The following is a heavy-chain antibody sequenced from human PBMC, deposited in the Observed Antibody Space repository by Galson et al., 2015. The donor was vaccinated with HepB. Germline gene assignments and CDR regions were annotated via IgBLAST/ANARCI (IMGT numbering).Heavy chain of an antibody. CDR3: ARGNEGYGNFDQ. Sequence: SLRLSCAASGFTLSGYCLHWVRQAPGKGLVWVSRIKSDGSSQSYADSVKGRLTISRDNAKNTLYLQMNSLRVEDTAVYYCARGNEGYGNFDQGGQGTLCTVSP. CDR1: GFTLSGYC. D-gene: IGHD5-18*01. CDR2: IKSDGSSQ. V-gene: IGHV3-74*01. J-gene: IGHJ4*02.